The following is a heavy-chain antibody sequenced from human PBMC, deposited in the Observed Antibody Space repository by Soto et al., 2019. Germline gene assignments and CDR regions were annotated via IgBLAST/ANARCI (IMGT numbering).Heavy chain of an antibody. D-gene: IGHD3-10*01. J-gene: IGHJ4*02. CDR2: IYYSGST. V-gene: IGHV4-59*08. Sequence: PSETLSLTCTVSGGSISSYHWSWIRQPPGKGLEWIGYIYYSGSTNYSPSLKSRVTISVDTSKNQFSLKLNSMTAADTAVYYCARHNYGSGSTYFDYWGQGTLVTVS. CDR1: GGSISSYH. CDR3: ARHNYGSGSTYFDY.